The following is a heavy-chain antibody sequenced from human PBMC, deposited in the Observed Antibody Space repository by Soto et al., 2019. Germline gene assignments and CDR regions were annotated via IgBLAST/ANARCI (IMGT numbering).Heavy chain of an antibody. J-gene: IGHJ6*02. CDR2: ISYDGSNK. CDR3: AKDIAVPAATIYYYCGMDV. V-gene: IGHV3-30*18. Sequence: QVQLVESGGGVVQPGRSLRLSCAASGFTFSSYGMHWVRQAPGKGLEWVAVISYDGSNKYYADSVKGRFTISRDNSKNAMYLQMNSLRAEDTAVYYCAKDIAVPAATIYYYCGMDVWGQGTTVTVSS. D-gene: IGHD2-2*01. CDR1: GFTFSSYG.